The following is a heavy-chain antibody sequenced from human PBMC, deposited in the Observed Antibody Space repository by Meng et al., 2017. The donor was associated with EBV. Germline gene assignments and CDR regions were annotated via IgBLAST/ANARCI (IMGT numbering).Heavy chain of an antibody. V-gene: IGHV2-5*02. D-gene: IGHD1-1*01. CDR1: GFSLSTGGAA. J-gene: IGHJ4*02. Sequence: ITLKESGPTLVKPPQTLTLTCTFSGFSLSTGGAAVGWIRQPPGKALEWLTIVYWDDDKRYSPSLKSRLTITKDTSKNQVVLTMTNMGPGDTATYFCAHRKNNWEVIEIDYWGQGTLVTVSS. CDR2: VYWDDDK. CDR3: AHRKNNWEVIEIDY.